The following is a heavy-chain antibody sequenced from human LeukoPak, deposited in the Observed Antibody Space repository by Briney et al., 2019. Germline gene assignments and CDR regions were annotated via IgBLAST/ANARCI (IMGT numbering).Heavy chain of an antibody. CDR1: GYTFTGYY. CDR2: INPNSGGT. V-gene: IGHV1-2*02. J-gene: IGHJ4*02. CDR3: ARAYPPIQLWSSASAY. Sequence: ASVNVSCKASGYTFTGYYMHWVRQAPGQGLEWMGWINPNSGGTNYAQKFQGRVTMTRDTSISTAYMELSRLRSDDTAVYYCARAYPPIQLWSSASAYWGQGTLVTVSS. D-gene: IGHD5-18*01.